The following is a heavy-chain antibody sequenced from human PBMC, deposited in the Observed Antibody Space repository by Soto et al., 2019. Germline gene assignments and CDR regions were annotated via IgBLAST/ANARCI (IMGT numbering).Heavy chain of an antibody. CDR2: ISFDGSNK. J-gene: IGHJ3*02. V-gene: IGHV3-30*18. CDR3: AKASHCRKGVCSLGLIADCAFEI. Sequence: QAQLVESGGGVVQPGRSLRLSCVVSGLTFATYGMHWVRQAPGKGLEWVATISFDGSNKYYADSVKGRFTISRDNSRSTLYLQMNSLRAENTAVYHRAKASHCRKGVCSLGLIADCAFEIWGQGTTVTVSS. CDR1: GLTFATYG. D-gene: IGHD2-8*01.